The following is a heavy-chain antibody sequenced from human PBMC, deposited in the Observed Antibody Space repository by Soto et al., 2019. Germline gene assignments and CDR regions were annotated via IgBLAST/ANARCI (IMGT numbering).Heavy chain of an antibody. CDR3: ARGGHYDSSGYYPDNWFDP. D-gene: IGHD3-22*01. J-gene: IGHJ5*02. Sequence: ASVKVSCKASGYTFASYDINWVRQATGQGLEWMGWMNPNSGNTGYAQKFQGRVTMTRNTSISTAYMELSSLRSEDTAVYYCARGGHYDSSGYYPDNWFDPWGQGTLVTVSS. V-gene: IGHV1-8*01. CDR1: GYTFASYD. CDR2: MNPNSGNT.